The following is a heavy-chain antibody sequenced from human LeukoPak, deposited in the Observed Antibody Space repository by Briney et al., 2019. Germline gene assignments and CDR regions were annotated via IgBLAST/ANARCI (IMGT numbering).Heavy chain of an antibody. Sequence: SETLSLTCTVSGGSIRSYYWSWIRQPPGKGLEWIGYIYYSGSTNYNPSLKSRVTISVDTSKNQFSLKLSSVTAADTAVYYCARGSYSGSYVDWGQGTLVTVSS. CDR1: GGSIRSYY. D-gene: IGHD1-26*01. CDR3: ARGSYSGSYVD. CDR2: IYYSGST. J-gene: IGHJ4*02. V-gene: IGHV4-59*01.